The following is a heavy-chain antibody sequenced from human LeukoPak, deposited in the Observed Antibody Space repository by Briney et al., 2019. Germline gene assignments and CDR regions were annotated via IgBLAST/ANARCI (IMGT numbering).Heavy chain of an antibody. J-gene: IGHJ4*02. CDR2: INHSGST. Sequence: TSETLSLTCAVYGGSFSGYYWSWIRQPPGKGLEWIGEINHSGSTNYNPSLKSRVTISVDTSKNQFSLKLTSVTAADTAVYYCAGSSYDILTGHQYWGQGTLVTVSS. CDR1: GGSFSGYY. CDR3: AGSSYDILTGHQY. D-gene: IGHD3-9*01. V-gene: IGHV4-34*01.